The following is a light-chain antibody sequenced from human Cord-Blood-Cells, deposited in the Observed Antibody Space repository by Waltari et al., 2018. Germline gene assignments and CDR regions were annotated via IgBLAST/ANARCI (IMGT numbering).Light chain of an antibody. CDR1: SSNIGSNT. CDR3: AAWDDSLNGFWV. Sequence: HSVLTQPPSASGTPGQRVTISCSVSSSNIGSNTVNWYQQLPGTAPKLLIYSNNQRPSGVPDRFSGSKSGTSASLAISGLQSEDEADYYCAAWDDSLNGFWVFGGGTKLTVL. CDR2: SNN. V-gene: IGLV1-44*01. J-gene: IGLJ3*02.